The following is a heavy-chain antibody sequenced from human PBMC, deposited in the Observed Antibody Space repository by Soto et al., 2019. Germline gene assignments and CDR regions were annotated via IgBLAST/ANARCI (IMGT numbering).Heavy chain of an antibody. J-gene: IGHJ6*02. D-gene: IGHD6-19*01. Sequence: ASVKVSCKASGYTFTSSGITWVRQAPGQGLEWMGWISVYNGNTNYAQKLQGRVTMTTATSTSTAHLEVRSLRSDDTAVYYCARSPVAGENSFDGMDVSGRGTTVTVCS. CDR3: ARSPVAGENSFDGMDV. CDR2: ISVYNGNT. V-gene: IGHV1-18*04. CDR1: GYTFTSSG.